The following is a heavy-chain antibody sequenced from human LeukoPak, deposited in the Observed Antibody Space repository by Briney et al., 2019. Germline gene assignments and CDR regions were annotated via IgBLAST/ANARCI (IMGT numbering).Heavy chain of an antibody. Sequence: ASVKVSCKVCGYSLTDVSIHWVRQAPGKGPEWMGGFGPEDDEIIYAQKFQGRVSLTGDTSTDTAYMELSSLRSEDTAVYYCATDQRAMVRGLIIAYFDFWGQGTLVTVSS. J-gene: IGHJ4*02. D-gene: IGHD3-10*01. CDR2: FGPEDDEI. CDR3: ATDQRAMVRGLIIAYFDF. CDR1: GYSLTDVS. V-gene: IGHV1-24*01.